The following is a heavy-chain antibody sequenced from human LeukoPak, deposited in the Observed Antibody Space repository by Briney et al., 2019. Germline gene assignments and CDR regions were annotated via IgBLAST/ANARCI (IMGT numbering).Heavy chain of an antibody. Sequence: GGSLRLSCAASGFTFSNYPMHWVRQAPGKGLEYVSAITSDGGTTYYANSVKGRFTISRDNSKNTLYLQMGSLRAEDMAVYYCARDSSFAVFNWFEPWGQGTLVIVSS. CDR1: GFTFSNYP. CDR2: ITSDGGTT. D-gene: IGHD2-21*01. V-gene: IGHV3-64*01. CDR3: ARDSSFAVFNWFEP. J-gene: IGHJ5*02.